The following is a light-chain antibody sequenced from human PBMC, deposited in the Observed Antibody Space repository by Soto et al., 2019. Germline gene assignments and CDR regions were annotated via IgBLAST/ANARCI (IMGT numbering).Light chain of an antibody. Sequence: EIVMTQSTATLSVSPGERATLSCRASQSVSHNLGWYQQKPGQAPRLLFYGASTRATGIPARFSGSGSGTDFTLTISSLQSEDFAVYYCQQSNNWPYTFGQGTKLEIK. J-gene: IGKJ2*01. CDR3: QQSNNWPYT. V-gene: IGKV3-15*01. CDR1: QSVSHN. CDR2: GAS.